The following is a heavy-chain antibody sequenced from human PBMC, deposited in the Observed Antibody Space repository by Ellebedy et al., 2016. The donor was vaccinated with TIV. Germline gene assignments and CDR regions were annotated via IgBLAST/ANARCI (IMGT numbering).Heavy chain of an antibody. CDR2: IYYSGST. Sequence: SETLSLXXTVSGDSISGFYWSWIRRPPGKGLEWIGYIYYSGSTNYDPSLKSRVTMSVDRSKNQFSLKLTSVTAADTAVYYCARLGYDVLAGYYPEYWGLGTLVTVSS. D-gene: IGHD3-9*01. V-gene: IGHV4-59*01. CDR1: GDSISGFY. J-gene: IGHJ4*02. CDR3: ARLGYDVLAGYYPEY.